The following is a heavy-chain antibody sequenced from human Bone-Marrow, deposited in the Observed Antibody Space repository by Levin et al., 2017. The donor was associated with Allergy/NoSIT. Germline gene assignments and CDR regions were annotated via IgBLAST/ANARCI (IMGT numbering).Heavy chain of an antibody. CDR1: GFTFSDYY. V-gene: IGHV3-11*01. CDR2: ISSSGSTI. CDR3: ARVGDGSLGYFDWLSLDV. Sequence: GESLKISCAASGFTFSDYYMSWIRQAPGKGLEWVSYISSSGSTIYYADSVKGRFTISRDNAKNSLYLQMNSLRAEDTAVYYCARVGDGSLGYFDWLSLDVWGQGTTVTVSS. J-gene: IGHJ6*02. D-gene: IGHD3-9*01.